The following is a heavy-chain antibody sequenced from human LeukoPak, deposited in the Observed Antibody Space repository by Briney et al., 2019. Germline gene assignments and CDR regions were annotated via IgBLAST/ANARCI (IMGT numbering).Heavy chain of an antibody. D-gene: IGHD5-12*01. CDR1: GFTVSSYE. Sequence: GGSLSLSRAASGFTVSSYEMNWVRQAPGTGREGVSYIRSSGRVKFYADSVKGRFTISRDNAKNSLHLQMNSLRAEDTAVYYCARHRLRLGYWGQGTLVTVSS. CDR3: ARHRLRLGY. CDR2: IRSSGRVK. V-gene: IGHV3-48*03. J-gene: IGHJ4*02.